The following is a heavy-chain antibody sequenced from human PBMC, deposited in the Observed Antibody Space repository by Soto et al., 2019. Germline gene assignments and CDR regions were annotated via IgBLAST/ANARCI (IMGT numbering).Heavy chain of an antibody. V-gene: IGHV1-69*08. CDR1: GGTFSSYT. CDR3: ARDLVASSWHTRPCDY. Sequence: QVQLVQSGAEVKKPGSSVKVSCKASGGTFSSYTISWVRQAPGQGLEWMGRIIPILGIANYAQKFQGRVTITADKSTSTAYMELSSLRSEDTAVYYCARDLVASSWHTRPCDYWGQGTLVTVSS. CDR2: IIPILGIA. D-gene: IGHD6-13*01. J-gene: IGHJ4*02.